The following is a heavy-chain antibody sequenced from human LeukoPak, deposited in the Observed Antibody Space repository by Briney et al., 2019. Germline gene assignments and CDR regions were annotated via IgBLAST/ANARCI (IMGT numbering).Heavy chain of an antibody. Sequence: PSETLSLTCTVSGGSISRNRYYWGWIRQPPGKGLEWIGSIYYTGSTFYNPSLKSRVTIAVDTSKNEFSMRLNSVTAADTAVYYCARLGGAAAGGGAIFDPWGQGTLVTVSS. J-gene: IGHJ5*02. CDR3: ARLGGAAAGGGAIFDP. V-gene: IGHV4-39*07. CDR2: IYYTGST. D-gene: IGHD6-13*01. CDR1: GGSISRNRYY.